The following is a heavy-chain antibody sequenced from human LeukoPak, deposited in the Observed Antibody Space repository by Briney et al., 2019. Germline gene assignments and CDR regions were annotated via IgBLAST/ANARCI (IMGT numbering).Heavy chain of an antibody. Sequence: PGGSLRLSCAASGFTFDDYAMHWVRQAPGKGLEWVSLISWDGGSTYYADSVKGRFTISRDNSKNSLYLQMNSLRAEDTALYYCAKDGALHPEYYYFDYWGQGTLVTVSS. J-gene: IGHJ4*02. CDR3: AKDGALHPEYYYFDY. V-gene: IGHV3-43D*03. CDR1: GFTFDDYA. D-gene: IGHD5-24*01. CDR2: ISWDGGST.